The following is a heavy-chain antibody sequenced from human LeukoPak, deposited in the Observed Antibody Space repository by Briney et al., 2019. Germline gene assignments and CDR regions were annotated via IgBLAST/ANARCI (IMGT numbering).Heavy chain of an antibody. CDR2: FDPEDGET. J-gene: IGHJ5*02. CDR1: GYTLTELS. V-gene: IGHV1-24*01. D-gene: IGHD6-13*01. CDR3: ATDYRPTRQQLRYYWFDP. Sequence: ASVKVSCKVSGYTLTELSMHWVRQAPGKGLERMGGFDPEDGETIYAQKFQGRVTMTEDTSTDTAYMELSSLRSEDTAVYYCATDYRPTRQQLRYYWFDPWGQGTLVTVSS.